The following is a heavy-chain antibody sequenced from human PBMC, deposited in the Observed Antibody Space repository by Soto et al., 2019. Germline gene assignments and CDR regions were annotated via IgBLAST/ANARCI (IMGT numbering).Heavy chain of an antibody. J-gene: IGHJ4*02. CDR3: ARVVSTIFHFDY. D-gene: IGHD3-3*01. CDR2: INPNSGGT. Sequence: QVQLVQSGAEVKKPGASVKVSCKASGYTFTGYYMHWVRQAPGQGLEWMGWINPNSGGTNYAQKFQGWVTMTRDTSISTADMELSRLRSDGTAVYYCARVVSTIFHFDYWGQGTLVTVSS. CDR1: GYTFTGYY. V-gene: IGHV1-2*04.